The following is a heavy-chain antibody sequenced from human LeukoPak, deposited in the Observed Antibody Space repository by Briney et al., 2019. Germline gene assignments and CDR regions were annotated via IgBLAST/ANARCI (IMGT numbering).Heavy chain of an antibody. CDR3: AKTSRWERDYFDY. Sequence: GGSLRLSCAASGFAFSSYGMHWVRQAPGKGLEWVSAMSGVGGNTFYTDSVRGRFTISRDNSKNTLYLQMNSLRAEDTAIYYCAKTSRWERDYFDYWGQGTLVTVSS. CDR2: MSGVGGNT. J-gene: IGHJ4*02. D-gene: IGHD5-24*01. V-gene: IGHV3-23*01. CDR1: GFAFSSYG.